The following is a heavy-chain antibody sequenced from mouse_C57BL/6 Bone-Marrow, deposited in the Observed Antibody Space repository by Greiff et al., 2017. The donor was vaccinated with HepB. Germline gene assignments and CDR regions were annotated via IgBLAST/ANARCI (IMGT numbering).Heavy chain of an antibody. J-gene: IGHJ2*01. CDR3: ARQDDY. Sequence: EVKLEESGGDLVKPGGSLKLSCAASGFTFSSYGMSWVRQTPDKRLEWVATISSGGSYTYYPDSVKGRFTISRDNAKNTLYLQMSSLKSEDTAMYYCARQDDYWGQGTTLTVSS. CDR2: ISSGGSYT. V-gene: IGHV5-6*02. CDR1: GFTFSSYG.